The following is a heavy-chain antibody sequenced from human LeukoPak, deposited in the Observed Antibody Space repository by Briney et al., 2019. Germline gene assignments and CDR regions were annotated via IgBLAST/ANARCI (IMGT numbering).Heavy chain of an antibody. CDR1: GGSFSGYY. CDR2: INHSGST. Sequence: SETLSLTCAVYGGSFSGYYWSWIRRPPGKGLEWIGEINHSGSTSYNPSLKSRVTISVDTSKNQFSLKLSSVPAAETAVYYCARSPRLGRYGYGPWELPVSYFDYWGQGTLVTVSS. J-gene: IGHJ4*02. V-gene: IGHV4-34*01. D-gene: IGHD1-26*01. CDR3: ARSPRLGRYGYGPWELPVSYFDY.